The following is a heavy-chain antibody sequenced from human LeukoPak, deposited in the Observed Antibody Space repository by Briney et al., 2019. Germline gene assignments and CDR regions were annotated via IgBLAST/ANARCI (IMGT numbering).Heavy chain of an antibody. Sequence: SETLSLTCTVSGYSISSGYYWGWIRQPPGKGLEWIGSIYHSGSTYYNPSLKSRVTISVDTSKNQFSLKLSSVTAADTAVYYCATAIRGAPDYWGQGTLVTVSS. J-gene: IGHJ4*02. CDR2: IYHSGST. CDR3: ATAIRGAPDY. D-gene: IGHD3-10*01. CDR1: GYSISSGYY. V-gene: IGHV4-38-2*02.